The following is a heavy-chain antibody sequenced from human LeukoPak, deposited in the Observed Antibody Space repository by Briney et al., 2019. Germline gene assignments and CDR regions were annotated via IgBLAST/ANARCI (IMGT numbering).Heavy chain of an antibody. CDR3: AKDRGSGSYYSPHY. CDR2: LSCFGSTI. J-gene: IGHJ4*02. D-gene: IGHD1-26*01. Sequence: QPGVSLRLSCAASGFTFSSYEMNWVRQAPGKGLEWVSYLSCFGSTIYHADSVKGRFTISRDNAENSLYLQMNSLRAEDTAVYYCAKDRGSGSYYSPHYWGQGTLVSVSS. V-gene: IGHV3-48*03. CDR1: GFTFSSYE.